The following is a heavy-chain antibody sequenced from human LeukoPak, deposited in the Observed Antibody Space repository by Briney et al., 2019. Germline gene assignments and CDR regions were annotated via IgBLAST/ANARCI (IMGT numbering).Heavy chain of an antibody. Sequence: GGSLRLSCAASGFTFSNAWMSWVRQAPGKGPEWVGRIKSKIDGETTDYAAPVKGRFTISRDDSKTLYLQMNSLKTEDTAVYYCTTESYYYGSGSFDYWGQGTLVTVSS. V-gene: IGHV3-15*01. CDR3: TTESYYYGSGSFDY. CDR2: IKSKIDGETT. D-gene: IGHD3-10*01. CDR1: GFTFSNAW. J-gene: IGHJ4*02.